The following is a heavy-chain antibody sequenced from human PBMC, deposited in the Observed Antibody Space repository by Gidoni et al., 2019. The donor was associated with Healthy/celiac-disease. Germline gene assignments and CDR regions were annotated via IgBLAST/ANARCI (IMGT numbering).Heavy chain of an antibody. D-gene: IGHD3-3*01. V-gene: IGHV3-23*01. J-gene: IGHJ4*02. Sequence: EVQLLESGGGLVQPGGSLRLSCAASGFTFSSSAMSWVRPAPGKGLEWVSAISGSGGSTYYADSVKGRFTISRDNSKNTLYLQMNSLRAEDTAVYYCAKDKTSLRFLEWSKDRTFDYWGQGTLVTVSS. CDR2: ISGSGGST. CDR3: AKDKTSLRFLEWSKDRTFDY. CDR1: GFTFSSSA.